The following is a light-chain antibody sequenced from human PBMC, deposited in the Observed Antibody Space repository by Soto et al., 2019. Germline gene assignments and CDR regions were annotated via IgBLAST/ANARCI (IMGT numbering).Light chain of an antibody. Sequence: QSALTQPASVSGSPGQSITISCTGTSSDVGSHNFVSWYQQRPGKAPKLMIFEVTKQPSGVSSRFSASKSGNTASLTISGVRAEDEADYYCCSYAGNATWVFGGGTKLTVL. CDR1: SSDVGSHNF. V-gene: IGLV2-23*02. CDR3: CSYAGNATWV. CDR2: EVT. J-gene: IGLJ3*02.